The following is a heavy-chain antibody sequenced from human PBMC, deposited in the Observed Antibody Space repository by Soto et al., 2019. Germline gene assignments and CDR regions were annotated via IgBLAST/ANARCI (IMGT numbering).Heavy chain of an antibody. CDR1: GYILSKLS. D-gene: IGHD3-3*02. V-gene: IGHV1-24*01. Sequence: ASVKVSCKVFGYILSKLSMHWVRQAPGKGLEWMGAFDPEDGKSIYAQKFRGRITMTEDTSTDTAYMELSSLRSDDSAVYYCATLLHFSFDPWGQGTRVTVSS. CDR2: FDPEDGKS. J-gene: IGHJ5*02. CDR3: ATLLHFSFDP.